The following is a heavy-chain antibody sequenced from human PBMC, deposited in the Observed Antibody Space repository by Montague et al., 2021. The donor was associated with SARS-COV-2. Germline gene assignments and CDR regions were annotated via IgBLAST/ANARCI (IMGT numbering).Heavy chain of an antibody. V-gene: IGHV4-31*03. J-gene: IGHJ3*02. CDR2: IYYSGST. CDR3: ARVQGITMIVVVIGAFDI. D-gene: IGHD3-22*01. CDR1: GGSISSGGYY. Sequence: TLSLTCTVSGGSISSGGYYWSWIRQHPGKGLEWIGYIYYSGSTXYNPSLKSRVTISVDTSKNQFSLKLSSVTAADTAVYYCARVQGITMIVVVIGAFDIWGQGTMVTVYS.